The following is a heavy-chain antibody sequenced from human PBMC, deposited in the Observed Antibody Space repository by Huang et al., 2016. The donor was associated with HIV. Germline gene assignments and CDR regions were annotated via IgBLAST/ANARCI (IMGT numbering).Heavy chain of an antibody. D-gene: IGHD3-3*01. CDR3: VRHRPNYDFWSGYYPYFDD. CDR1: GGSISRSFYY. V-gene: IGHV4-39*01. Sequence: QVQLQESGRGLVKPSETLSLTCTVSGGSISRSFYYWGWIRQSPGKGREWIGSMYYSGSTYYNPSLKCRFTISADTSNSQFSLKLTSVTAADSAVYYCVRHRPNYDFWSGYYPYFDDWGQGTLVTVSS. CDR2: MYYSGST. J-gene: IGHJ4*02.